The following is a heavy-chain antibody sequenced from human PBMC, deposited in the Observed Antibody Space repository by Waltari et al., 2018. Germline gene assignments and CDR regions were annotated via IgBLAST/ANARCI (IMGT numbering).Heavy chain of an antibody. J-gene: IGHJ5*02. CDR3: ARGNYGLFSGHYSDL. CDR2: IFASGGT. D-gene: IGHD3-3*01. Sequence: QVELQESGPGLVKPSETLSLTCTVSGGSVTGANWSWVRPPAGKGLEWIGRIFASGGTDYNPSFKSRVTMSVDTSKNEFSLRLTSVTAADTAVYYCARGNYGLFSGHYSDLWGRGTRVTVSS. V-gene: IGHV4-4*07. CDR1: GGSVTGAN.